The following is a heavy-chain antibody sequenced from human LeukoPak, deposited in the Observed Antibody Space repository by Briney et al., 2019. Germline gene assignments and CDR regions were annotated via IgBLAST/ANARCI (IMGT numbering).Heavy chain of an antibody. J-gene: IGHJ4*02. V-gene: IGHV1-2*02. CDR2: INPNSGGI. D-gene: IGHD6-19*01. CDR3: ARGQLEIDSSGTFDY. Sequence: GASVKVSCNASGYTFTGYYLHWVGQATGQGREWMGWINPNSGGINYAQKFQGRVTMTRDTPISTAYTELSRLKSDDTAVYYCARGQLEIDSSGTFDYWGQGTLVTVSP. CDR1: GYTFTGYY.